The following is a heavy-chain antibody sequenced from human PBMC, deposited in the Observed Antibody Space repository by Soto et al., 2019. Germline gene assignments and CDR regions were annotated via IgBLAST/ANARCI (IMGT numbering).Heavy chain of an antibody. D-gene: IGHD1-26*01. Sequence: QVQLVQSGAEVKKPGASVKVSCKASGYTFTSYGISWVRQAPGQGLEWMGWISVYNCNINYAQNLQGIGTMPTDTSKRSAGMESGSTRSEAMAVYYCESGGELDAFAIWGQGTMVTVSS. CDR2: ISVYNCNI. J-gene: IGHJ3*02. CDR3: ESGGELDAFAI. V-gene: IGHV1-18*03. CDR1: GYTFTSYG.